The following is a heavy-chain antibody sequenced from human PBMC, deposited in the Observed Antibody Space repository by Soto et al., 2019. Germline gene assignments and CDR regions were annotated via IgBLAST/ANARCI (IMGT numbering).Heavy chain of an antibody. V-gene: IGHV3-74*01. CDR3: ARDGVFSPTGHYGMDV. J-gene: IGHJ6*02. CDR2: INSDGSST. Sequence: PGGSLRLSCAASGFTFSSYWMHWVRQAPGKGLVWVSRINSDGSSTSYADSVKGRFTISRDNAKNTLYLQMNSLRAEDTAVYYCARDGVFSPTGHYGMDVWGQGTTVTVSS. CDR1: GFTFSSYW. D-gene: IGHD3-9*01.